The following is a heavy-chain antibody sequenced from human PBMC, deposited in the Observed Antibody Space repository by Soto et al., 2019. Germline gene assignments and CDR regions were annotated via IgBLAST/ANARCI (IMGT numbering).Heavy chain of an antibody. CDR2: INGDGSTA. CDR3: ARGVGVRGSIIWYFYGMDV. Sequence: EVQLVESGGGLVQPGGSLRLSCAASGFTFNTFWMHWVRQAPGKGLVWVSRINGDGSTATYADSVEGRFTISRDNAKSTLYLQMDYLRAEDTAVYYCARGVGVRGSIIWYFYGMDVWGQGTTVTVSS. CDR1: GFTFNTFW. V-gene: IGHV3-74*01. D-gene: IGHD3-10*01. J-gene: IGHJ6*02.